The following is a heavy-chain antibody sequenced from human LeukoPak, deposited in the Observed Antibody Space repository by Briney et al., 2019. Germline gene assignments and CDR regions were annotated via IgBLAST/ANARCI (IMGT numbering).Heavy chain of an antibody. J-gene: IGHJ4*02. Sequence: SGGSLRLSCAASGFTFSSSAMSWVRQAPGKGLEWVSGISGSGSSTHYADSVKGRFTITRDNSKNTLYLQMNSLRAEDTAVYYCAKDFGSGYYNYWGQGTLVTVSS. V-gene: IGHV3-23*01. CDR1: GFTFSSSA. D-gene: IGHD3-22*01. CDR3: AKDFGSGYYNY. CDR2: ISGSGSST.